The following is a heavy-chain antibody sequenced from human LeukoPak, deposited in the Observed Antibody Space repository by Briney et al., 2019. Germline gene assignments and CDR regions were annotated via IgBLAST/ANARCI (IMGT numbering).Heavy chain of an antibody. CDR1: GFTFSGSA. Sequence: GGSLRLSCAASGFTFSGSAMHWVRQASGKGLEWVGRIRSKANSYATAYAASVKGRFTISRDDSKNTAYLQMNSLKTEDTAVYYCTRHGNSNYEGYYYYMDVWGKGTTVTVSS. V-gene: IGHV3-73*01. J-gene: IGHJ6*03. CDR3: TRHGNSNYEGYYYYMDV. D-gene: IGHD4-11*01. CDR2: IRSKANSYAT.